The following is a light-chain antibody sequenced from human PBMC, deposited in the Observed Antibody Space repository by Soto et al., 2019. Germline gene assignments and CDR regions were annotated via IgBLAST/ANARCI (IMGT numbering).Light chain of an antibody. Sequence: DIQMTQSPSSLSASVGDRVTITCRASQSISRHLNWFQQKPGTAPKLLIYGASSLQSGVPSRFSGSGSGTDFTLTIISLKPEDFATYYCQQTYTTSSWTFGQGTKVEIQ. CDR1: QSISRH. CDR2: GAS. V-gene: IGKV1-39*01. J-gene: IGKJ1*01. CDR3: QQTYTTSSWT.